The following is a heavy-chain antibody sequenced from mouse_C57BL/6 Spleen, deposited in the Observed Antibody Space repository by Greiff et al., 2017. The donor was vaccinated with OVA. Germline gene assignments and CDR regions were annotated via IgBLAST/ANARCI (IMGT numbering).Heavy chain of an antibody. D-gene: IGHD1-1*01. CDR1: GFNIKDYY. CDR3: ASPRSGSSAWFAY. CDR2: IDPQDGET. Sequence: EVKLMESGAELVKPGASVKLSCTASGFNIKDYYMHWVKQRTEQGLEWIGRIDPQDGETKYAPKFQGKATITADTSSNTAYLQLSSLTSEDTAVYYCASPRSGSSAWFAYWGQGTLVTVSA. V-gene: IGHV14-2*01. J-gene: IGHJ3*01.